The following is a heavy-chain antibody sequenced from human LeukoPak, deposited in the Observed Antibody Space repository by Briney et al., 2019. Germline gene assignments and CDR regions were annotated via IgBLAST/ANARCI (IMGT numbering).Heavy chain of an antibody. J-gene: IGHJ4*02. CDR1: GGSISSGGYS. CDR2: IYHSGST. D-gene: IGHD6-13*01. V-gene: IGHV4-30-2*01. Sequence: PSETLSLTCAVSGGSISSGGYSWSWIRQPPGKGLEWIGYIYHSGSTYYNPSLKSRVTISVDRSKNQFSLKLSSVTAADTAVYYCARAAAGWEGYFDYWGQGTLVTVSS. CDR3: ARAAAGWEGYFDY.